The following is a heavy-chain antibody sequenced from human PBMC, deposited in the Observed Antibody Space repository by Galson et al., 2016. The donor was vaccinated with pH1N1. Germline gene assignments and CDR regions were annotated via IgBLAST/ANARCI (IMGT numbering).Heavy chain of an antibody. CDR2: IYPSGGT. D-gene: IGHD1-26*01. CDR1: GGSINSDNYY. Sequence: TLSLTCTVSGGSINSDNYYWSWIRQPAGKGLEWIGRIYPSGGTNYNPSLESRVTISVDTSKNQFSLKLSSVTAADTAVYYCARDAAHSGTYYVAFDTWGQGTIVTVSS. J-gene: IGHJ3*02. V-gene: IGHV4-61*02. CDR3: ARDAAHSGTYYVAFDT.